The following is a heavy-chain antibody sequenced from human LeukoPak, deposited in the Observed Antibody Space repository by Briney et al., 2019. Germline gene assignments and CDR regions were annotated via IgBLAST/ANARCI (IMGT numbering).Heavy chain of an antibody. CDR2: ISSNGGGT. V-gene: IGHV3-64D*06. CDR3: VKDTYGSGSYYNPGGYFDY. J-gene: IGHJ4*02. Sequence: GGSLRLSCSASGFTFSSYAMHWARQAPGKGLEYVSAISSNGGGTYYADSVKGRFTISRDNSKNTLYLQMSSLRAEDTAVYYCVKDTYGSGSYYNPGGYFDYWGQGTLVTVSS. D-gene: IGHD3-10*01. CDR1: GFTFSSYA.